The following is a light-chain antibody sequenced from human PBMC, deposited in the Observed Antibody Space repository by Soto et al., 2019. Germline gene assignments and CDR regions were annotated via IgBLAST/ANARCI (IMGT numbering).Light chain of an antibody. CDR2: AAS. CDR3: QQNYTTPRT. V-gene: IGKV1-39*01. J-gene: IGKJ1*01. Sequence: DIQMTQSPSSLSASVGDRATLTCRASQSISIYLNWYQQKPGKAPKVLIYAASTLHSGVPSRFSGSGSGTDFTLTISSLQPEDFATYYCQQNYTTPRTFGPGTKVEVK. CDR1: QSISIY.